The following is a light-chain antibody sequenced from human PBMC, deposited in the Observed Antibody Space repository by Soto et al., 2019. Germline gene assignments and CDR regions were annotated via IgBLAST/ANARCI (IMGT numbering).Light chain of an antibody. CDR3: QQYITSPPRLT. CDR2: DVS. CDR1: QSVSRTY. Sequence: ELVLTQSPGTLSLSPGERATLTCRASQSVSRTYLTWYQHKPGQAPRLLVFDVSTRATGIPDRCSGSGSGTYFTLTISRLEPEDFAVYYCQQYITSPPRLTFGGGTSVEMK. V-gene: IGKV3-20*01. J-gene: IGKJ4*01.